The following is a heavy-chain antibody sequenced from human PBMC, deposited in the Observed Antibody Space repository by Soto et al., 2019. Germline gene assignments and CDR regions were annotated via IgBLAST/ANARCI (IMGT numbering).Heavy chain of an antibody. V-gene: IGHV3-74*01. CDR3: SVTTEAYYYYGMDV. D-gene: IGHD4-17*01. J-gene: IGHJ6*02. CDR1: GFTFSSYW. Sequence: PGGSLRLSCAASGFTFSSYWMHWVRQAPGKGLVWVSRINSDGSSTSYADSVKGRFTISRDNAKNTLYLQMNSLRAEDTAVYYCSVTTEAYYYYGMDVWGQGTTVTVSS. CDR2: INSDGSST.